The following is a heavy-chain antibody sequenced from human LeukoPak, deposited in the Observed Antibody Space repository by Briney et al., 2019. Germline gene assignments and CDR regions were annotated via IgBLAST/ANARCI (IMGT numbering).Heavy chain of an antibody. CDR3: ARGNYYDSSGTFDY. CDR1: GFTFSDYY. Sequence: PGGSLRLSCAASGFTFSDYYMSWIRQAPGKGLEWVSYISSSGGTMYYVDSVKGRFTISRDNAENSLYLQMNSLRAEDTAVYYCARGNYYDSSGTFDYWGQGTLVTVSS. J-gene: IGHJ4*02. D-gene: IGHD3-22*01. V-gene: IGHV3-11*04. CDR2: ISSSGGTM.